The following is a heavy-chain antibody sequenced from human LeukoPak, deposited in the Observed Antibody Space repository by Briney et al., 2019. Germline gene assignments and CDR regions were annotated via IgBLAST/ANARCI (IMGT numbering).Heavy chain of an antibody. J-gene: IGHJ5*02. CDR1: GGSISSYY. CDR2: IYTSGST. V-gene: IGHV4-4*07. CDR3: ASEGYLNWFDP. D-gene: IGHD1-26*01. Sequence: SETLSLTCTVSGGSISSYYWSWIRQPAGKGLEWIGRIYTSGSTNYNPSLKSRVTMSVDTSKNQFSLELSSVTAADTAVYYCASEGYLNWFDPWGQGTLVTVSS.